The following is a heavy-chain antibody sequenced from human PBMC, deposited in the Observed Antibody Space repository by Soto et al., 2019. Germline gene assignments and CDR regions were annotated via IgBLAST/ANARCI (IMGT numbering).Heavy chain of an antibody. D-gene: IGHD3-3*01. CDR2: IYYSGST. J-gene: IGHJ4*02. V-gene: IGHV4-30-4*01. CDR3: ARGPTYKTYKDHRSAHQFDY. Sequence: SETLSLTCTVSGGSISSGDYFWSWIRQPPGKGLEWIGYIYYSGSTYYDPSLKSRVTISVDTSKNQFSLKLSSVTAADTALYYCARGPTYKTYKDHRSAHQFDYWGQGTPVTVSS. CDR1: GGSISSGDYF.